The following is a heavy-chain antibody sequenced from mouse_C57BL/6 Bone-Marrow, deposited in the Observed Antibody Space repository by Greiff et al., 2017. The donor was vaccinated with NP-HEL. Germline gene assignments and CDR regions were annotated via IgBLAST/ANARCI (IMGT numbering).Heavy chain of an antibody. Sequence: EVQLVESGGGLVKPGGSLKLSCAASGFTFSSYAMSWVRQTPEKRLEWVATISDGGSYTYYPDNVKGRFTISRDNAKNNLYLQMSHLKSEDTAMYYCAKYGYGVAYWGQGTLVTVSA. CDR2: ISDGGSYT. D-gene: IGHD2-2*01. J-gene: IGHJ3*01. V-gene: IGHV5-4*01. CDR1: GFTFSSYA. CDR3: AKYGYGVAY.